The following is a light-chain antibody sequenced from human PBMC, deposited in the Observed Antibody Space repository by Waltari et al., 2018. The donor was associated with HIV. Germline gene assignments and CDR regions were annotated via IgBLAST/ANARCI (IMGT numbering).Light chain of an antibody. CDR1: SSDVGGYKY. CDR2: DVS. CDR3: CSYAGTSTWV. V-gene: IGLV2-23*02. Sequence: QSALTQPASVSGSPGQSITISCTGTSSDVGGYKYVSWYQQHPGKAPKLMIYDVSKRPSGFSIRFSGSKSGNTASLTISGLQAEDEADYYCCSYAGTSTWVFGGGTQLTVL. J-gene: IGLJ3*02.